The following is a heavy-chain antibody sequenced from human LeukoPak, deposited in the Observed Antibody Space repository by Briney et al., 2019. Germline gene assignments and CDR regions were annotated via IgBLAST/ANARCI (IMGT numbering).Heavy chain of an antibody. D-gene: IGHD6-13*01. CDR1: GFTVSGNY. CDR2: IYSGGST. CDR3: ARGIAAAGTRGRGYYFDY. J-gene: IGHJ4*02. Sequence: QPGGSLRLSCAASGFTVSGNYMSWVRQAPGKGLEWVSVIYSGGSTYYADSVKGRFTISRDNSKNTLYLQMNSLRAEDTAVYYCARGIAAAGTRGRGYYFDYWGQGTLVTVSS. V-gene: IGHV3-66*01.